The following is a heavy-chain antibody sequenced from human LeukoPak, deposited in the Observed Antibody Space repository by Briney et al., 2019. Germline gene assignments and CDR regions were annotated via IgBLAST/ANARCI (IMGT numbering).Heavy chain of an antibody. D-gene: IGHD3-22*01. CDR3: AHQKGYSYYFDY. Sequence: GGSLRLSCAASGFTFSSYAMSWLRQAPGKGLEWVLDISGSGGSTYYADPVKGLFTISRDNSKNTLYLQMNSLRAEDTAVYYCAHQKGYSYYFDYWGQGTLVTVSS. V-gene: IGHV3-23*01. J-gene: IGHJ4*02. CDR1: GFTFSSYA. CDR2: ISGSGGST.